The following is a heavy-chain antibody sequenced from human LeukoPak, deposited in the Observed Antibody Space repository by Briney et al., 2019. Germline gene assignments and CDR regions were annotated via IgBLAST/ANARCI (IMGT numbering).Heavy chain of an antibody. J-gene: IGHJ4*03. V-gene: IGHV4-59*01. Sequence: SETLSLTCTVSGGSISSYYWSWIRQPPGKGLEWIGYIDYSGSTNYNPSLKSRVTISVDTSKNQCSLKLSSATAADTTVYYGARLIMVPGYFDYWGERALVTVSS. CDR3: ARLIMVPGYFDY. CDR2: IDYSGST. CDR1: GGSISSYY. D-gene: IGHD3-10*01.